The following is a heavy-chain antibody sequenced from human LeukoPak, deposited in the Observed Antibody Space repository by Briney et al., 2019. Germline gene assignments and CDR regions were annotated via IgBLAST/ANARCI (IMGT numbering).Heavy chain of an antibody. V-gene: IGHV4-30-4*01. Sequence: SETLSLTCTVSGASIRSGDYYWSWIRQPPGKGLEWIGYIYDSGSTNYNPSLKSRVTISVDTSKNQFSLKLSSVTAADTAVYYCARGYYDFWSGYYKVFWFDPWGQGTLVTVSS. CDR3: ARGYYDFWSGYYKVFWFDP. J-gene: IGHJ5*02. CDR2: IYDSGST. CDR1: GASIRSGDYY. D-gene: IGHD3-3*01.